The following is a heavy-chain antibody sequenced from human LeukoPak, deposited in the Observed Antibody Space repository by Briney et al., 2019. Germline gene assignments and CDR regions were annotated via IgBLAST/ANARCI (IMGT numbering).Heavy chain of an antibody. CDR3: ARGRRTYNWNDGVWYYYGMDV. J-gene: IGHJ6*02. D-gene: IGHD1-1*01. CDR1: GYTFTSND. V-gene: IGHV1-8*01. Sequence: ASVKVSCKASGYTFTSNDINWVRQATGQGLEWMGWMNPNSGNTGYAQKFQGRVTMTRNTSISTAYMELSSLRSEDTAVYYCARGRRTYNWNDGVWYYYGMDVWGQGTTVTVSS. CDR2: MNPNSGNT.